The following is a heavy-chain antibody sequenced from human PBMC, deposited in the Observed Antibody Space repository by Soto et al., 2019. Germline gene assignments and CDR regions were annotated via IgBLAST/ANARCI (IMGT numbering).Heavy chain of an antibody. CDR3: XSDRSTP. V-gene: IGHV1-8*01. CDR1: GYTFTRHD. Sequence: QVQLVQSGAEVKKPGASVKVSCKASGYTFTRHDINWMRQATGQGLEWMGWMNPNSGDTNYAQKFQGRVTMTRDTXXXXXXXXXXXXXXXXXXXXXXXSDRSTPWGRGTLVTVSS. J-gene: IGHJ5*02. D-gene: IGHD2-2*01. CDR2: MNPNSGDT.